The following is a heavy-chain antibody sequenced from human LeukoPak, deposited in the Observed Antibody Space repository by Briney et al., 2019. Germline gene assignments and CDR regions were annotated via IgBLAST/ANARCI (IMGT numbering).Heavy chain of an antibody. CDR1: GGSISSSSYY. Sequence: SETLSLTCTVSGGSISSSSYYWGWIRQPPGKGLEWIGSIYYSGSTYYNPSLKSRVTISVDTSKNQFSLKLSSVTAADTAVYYCARRAVAGTVGYWGQGTLVTVSS. D-gene: IGHD6-19*01. J-gene: IGHJ4*02. CDR3: ARRAVAGTVGY. V-gene: IGHV4-39*07. CDR2: IYYSGST.